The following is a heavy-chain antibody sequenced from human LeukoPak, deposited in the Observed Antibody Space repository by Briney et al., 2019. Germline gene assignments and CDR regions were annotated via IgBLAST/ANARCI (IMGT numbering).Heavy chain of an antibody. CDR2: IYHSGGS. V-gene: IGHV4-38-2*02. D-gene: IGHD6-6*01. CDR1: GYSISNDYY. J-gene: IGHJ4*02. CDR3: ARDRSIAAPPDED. Sequence: PSETLSLTCVVSGYSISNDYYWGWIRQPPGEGLEWIGNIYHSGGSYYNPSLKSRVTILVDTSKNQFSLKLSSVTAADTAVYYCARDRSIAAPPDEDWGQGTLVTVSS.